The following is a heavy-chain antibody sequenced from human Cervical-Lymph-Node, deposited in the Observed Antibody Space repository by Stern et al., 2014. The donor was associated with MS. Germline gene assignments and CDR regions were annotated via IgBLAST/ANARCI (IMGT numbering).Heavy chain of an antibody. CDR2: IYYSGST. D-gene: IGHD3-3*01. Sequence: VQLVESGPGLVKPSQTLSLTCTVSGGSISSGDYYWSWIRQPPGKGLEWIVYIYYSGSTYYNPSLKSRVTISVDTSKNQFSLKLSSVTAADTAVYYCARAFRYYDFWSGYYKYNWFDPWGQGTLVTVSS. CDR1: GGSISSGDYY. V-gene: IGHV4-30-4*01. CDR3: ARAFRYYDFWSGYYKYNWFDP. J-gene: IGHJ5*02.